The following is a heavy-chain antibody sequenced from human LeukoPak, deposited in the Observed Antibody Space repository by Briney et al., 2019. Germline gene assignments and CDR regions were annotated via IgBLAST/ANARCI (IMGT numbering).Heavy chain of an antibody. CDR1: GYTFTSYG. CDR3: ARDRLGDYYDSSGYYYGDDAFDI. J-gene: IGHJ3*02. V-gene: IGHV1-18*01. CDR2: ISAYNGNT. D-gene: IGHD3-22*01. Sequence: ASVKVSCKASGYTFTSYGISWVRQAPGQGLEWVGWISAYNGNTNYAQKLQGRVTMTTDTSTSTAYMELRSLRSDDTAVYYCARDRLGDYYDSSGYYYGDDAFDIWGQGTMVTVSS.